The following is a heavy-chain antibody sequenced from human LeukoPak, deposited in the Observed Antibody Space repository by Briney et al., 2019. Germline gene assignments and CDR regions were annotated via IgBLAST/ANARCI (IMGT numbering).Heavy chain of an antibody. J-gene: IGHJ4*02. CDR1: GFTFSSYS. CDR2: ISSRSSYI. V-gene: IGHV3-21*01. Sequence: KPGGSLRLSCAASGFTFSSYSMNWVRQAPGKGLEWVSSISSRSSYIYYADSVKGRFTISRDDAKNSLNLQMNSLRAEDTAVYYCARVLAAAGTLHFDQGGQGVLVSVSS. D-gene: IGHD6-13*01. CDR3: ARVLAAAGTLHFDQ.